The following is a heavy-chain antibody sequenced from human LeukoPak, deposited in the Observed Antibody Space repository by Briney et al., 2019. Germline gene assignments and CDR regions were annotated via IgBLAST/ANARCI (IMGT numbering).Heavy chain of an antibody. CDR3: ARDLRYYDSSGSLDY. CDR1: GYTFTSYY. CDR2: INPSGGST. D-gene: IGHD3-22*01. V-gene: IGHV1-46*01. Sequence: ASAKVSCKASGYTFTSYYMHWVRQAPGQGLEWMGIINPSGGSTSYAQKFQGRVTMTRDTSTSTVYMELSSLRSEDTAVYYCARDLRYYDSSGSLDYWGQGTLVTVSS. J-gene: IGHJ4*02.